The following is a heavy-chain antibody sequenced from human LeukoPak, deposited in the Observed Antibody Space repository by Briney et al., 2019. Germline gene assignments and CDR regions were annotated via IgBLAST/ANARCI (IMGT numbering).Heavy chain of an antibody. Sequence: ASVKVSCKASGYTFTNYAIHWVRQAPGQRLEWMGWFNSDTGNTEYSQKFQGRVTMTTDTSTSTAYMELRSLRSDDTAVYYCARDTPPADFWSGYYTSYYYYMDVWGKGTTVTVSS. J-gene: IGHJ6*03. CDR3: ARDTPPADFWSGYYTSYYYYMDV. CDR2: FNSDTGNT. D-gene: IGHD3-3*01. V-gene: IGHV1-3*01. CDR1: GYTFTNYA.